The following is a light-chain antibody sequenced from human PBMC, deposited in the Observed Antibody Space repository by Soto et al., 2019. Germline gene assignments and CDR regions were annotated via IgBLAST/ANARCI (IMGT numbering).Light chain of an antibody. CDR2: GNS. CDR3: QSYDSSLSGLV. J-gene: IGLJ1*01. V-gene: IGLV1-40*01. Sequence: QSVLTQPPSASGAPGQRVTISCTGSSSNIGAGYDVPWYQQLPGTAPKLLIHGNSNRPSGVPDRFSGSKSGTSASLAITGLQAEDEADYYCQSYDSSLSGLVVGTGTKLTVL. CDR1: SSNIGAGYD.